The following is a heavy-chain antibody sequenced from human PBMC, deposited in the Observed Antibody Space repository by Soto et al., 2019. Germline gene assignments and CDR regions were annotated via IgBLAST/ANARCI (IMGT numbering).Heavy chain of an antibody. Sequence: QVQLVESGGGMVQPGTSLRLSCAASGFTFNSLSLHWVRQRPDKGLEWVAVISHDGRVTFYADFVKGRFTVSRDNSKNTIYLQVNSLRAEVTAVYYCPREPYGDSQYFDYWGQGTLVTVSS. J-gene: IGHJ4*02. CDR2: ISHDGRVT. V-gene: IGHV3-30*04. D-gene: IGHD2-21*02. CDR3: PREPYGDSQYFDY. CDR1: GFTFNSLS.